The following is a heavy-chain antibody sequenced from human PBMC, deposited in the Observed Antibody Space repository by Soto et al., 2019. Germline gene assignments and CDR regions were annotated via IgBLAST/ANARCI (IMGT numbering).Heavy chain of an antibody. V-gene: IGHV3-21*01. CDR1: GFTFSSYS. Sequence: PGGSLRLSCAASGFTFSSYSMNWVRQAPGKGLEWVSSISSSSSYIYYADSVKGRFTISRDNAKNSLYLQMHSLRAEDTAVYYCARGYGSGSYGGLDYYYYMDVCGKGTTVTVSS. J-gene: IGHJ6*03. D-gene: IGHD3-10*01. CDR3: ARGYGSGSYGGLDYYYYMDV. CDR2: ISSSSSYI.